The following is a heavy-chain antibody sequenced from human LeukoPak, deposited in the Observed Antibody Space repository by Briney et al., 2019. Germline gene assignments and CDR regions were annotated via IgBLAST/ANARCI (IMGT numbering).Heavy chain of an antibody. V-gene: IGHV4-38-2*01. CDR1: GFSIITGYY. J-gene: IGHJ5*02. CDR3: ARFISSDRNWFDP. D-gene: IGHD3-22*01. CDR2: IYPGVNT. Sequence: SQTLSLTCAVSGFSIITGYYWGWSRQPPGNRLEWIGNIYPGVNTYYNASLKSRVTISVDTSKNHFSLTVTSVTAADTAVYYCARFISSDRNWFDPWGQGTLVTVSS.